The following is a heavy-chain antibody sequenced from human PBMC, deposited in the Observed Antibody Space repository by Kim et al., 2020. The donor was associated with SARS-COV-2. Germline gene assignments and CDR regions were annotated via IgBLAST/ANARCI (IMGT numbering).Heavy chain of an antibody. Sequence: SETLSLTCAVYGGSFSGYYWSWIRQPPGKGLEWIGEINHSGSTNYNPSLKSRVTISVDTSKNQFSLKLSSVTAADTAVYYCARVVGWLSSPEFDYWGQGTLVTVSS. J-gene: IGHJ4*02. CDR1: GGSFSGYY. CDR3: ARVVGWLSSPEFDY. D-gene: IGHD6-19*01. V-gene: IGHV4-34*01. CDR2: INHSGST.